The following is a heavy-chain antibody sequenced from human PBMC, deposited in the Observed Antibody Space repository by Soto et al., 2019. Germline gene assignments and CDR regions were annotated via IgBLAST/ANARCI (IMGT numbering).Heavy chain of an antibody. V-gene: IGHV1-2*02. J-gene: IGHJ5*02. CDR1: GFSFTGYY. D-gene: IGHD6-6*01. CDR2: INAHSGGT. CDR3: AKDLTRQLAYWLDP. Sequence: ASVKVSCKASGFSFTGYYIHWLRQAPGQGLEWMGWINAHSGGTEYAQKFQDRVTLTRDTSIATAYLTLTSLTSDDTALYYCAKDLTRQLAYWLDPWGQGTQVTVSS.